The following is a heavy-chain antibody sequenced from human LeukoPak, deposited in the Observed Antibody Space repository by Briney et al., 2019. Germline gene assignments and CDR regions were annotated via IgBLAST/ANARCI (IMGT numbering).Heavy chain of an antibody. D-gene: IGHD1-1*01. CDR1: GFSVSNTY. CDR2: IYSGGNT. Sequence: PGGSLRLSCAASGFSVSNTYMSWVRQAPGKGLEWVSIIYSGGNTYYADSVKGRFTISRDNSKNTLYLQMNRLRPEDTAVYYCARGTVPAPDYWAREPWSPSPQ. J-gene: IGHJ4*02. CDR3: ARGTVPAPDY. V-gene: IGHV3-53*01.